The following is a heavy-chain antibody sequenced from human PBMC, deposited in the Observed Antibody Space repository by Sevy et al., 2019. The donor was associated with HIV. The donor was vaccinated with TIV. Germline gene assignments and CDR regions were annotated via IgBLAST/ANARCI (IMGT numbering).Heavy chain of an antibody. CDR2: INPSGGST. V-gene: IGHV1-46*01. CDR1: GYTFTSYY. Sequence: ASVKVSCKASGYTFTSYYMHWVRQAPGQGLEWMGIINPSGGSTSYAQKFQGRVTMTRDTSTSTVYMELSSLRSEDTAVYYCAGANTMVRGVRGYYYYGMDVWGQGTTVTVSS. CDR3: AGANTMVRGVRGYYYYGMDV. D-gene: IGHD3-10*01. J-gene: IGHJ6*02.